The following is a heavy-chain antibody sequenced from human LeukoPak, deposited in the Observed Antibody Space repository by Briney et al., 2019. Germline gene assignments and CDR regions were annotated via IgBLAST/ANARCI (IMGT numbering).Heavy chain of an antibody. V-gene: IGHV4-39*07. CDR3: ARGQRITIFGVASSAFFDY. Sequence: SETLSLTCTVSGASISGSGYYWGWIRQPPGKGLEWIGNIYDSGSTNYNPSLKSRVTISVDTSKNQFSLKLSSVTAADTAVYYCARGQRITIFGVASSAFFDYWGQGTLVTVSS. CDR2: IYDSGST. J-gene: IGHJ4*02. CDR1: GASISGSGYY. D-gene: IGHD3-3*01.